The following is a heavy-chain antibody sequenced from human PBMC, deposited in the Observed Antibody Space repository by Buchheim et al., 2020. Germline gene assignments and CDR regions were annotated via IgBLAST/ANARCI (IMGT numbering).Heavy chain of an antibody. D-gene: IGHD3-3*01. CDR3: ARERPIPPYYDFWSGYRHRETLDP. J-gene: IGHJ5*02. CDR1: GGSFSGYY. CDR2: INHSGST. Sequence: QVQLQQWGAGLLKPSETLSLTCAVYGGSFSGYYWSWIRQPPGKGLEWIGEINHSGSTNYNPSLKSRVTISVDTSKNQFSLKLSSVTAADTAVYYCARERPIPPYYDFWSGYRHRETLDPWGQGTL. V-gene: IGHV4-34*01.